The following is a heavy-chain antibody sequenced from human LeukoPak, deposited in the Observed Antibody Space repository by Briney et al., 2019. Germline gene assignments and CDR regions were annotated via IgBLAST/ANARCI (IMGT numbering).Heavy chain of an antibody. CDR1: GFTFGDYA. V-gene: IGHV3-30-3*02. Sequence: GGSLRLSCTASGFTFGDYALTWVRQAPGKGLEWVAVISYEGKTQYYADSVKGRFTFSRDNSRNTLYLQMNSLRAEDTAIFYCAKEGSSGFIDSWGRGTLVTVSS. CDR3: AKEGSSGFIDS. CDR2: ISYEGKTQ. D-gene: IGHD6-19*01. J-gene: IGHJ4*02.